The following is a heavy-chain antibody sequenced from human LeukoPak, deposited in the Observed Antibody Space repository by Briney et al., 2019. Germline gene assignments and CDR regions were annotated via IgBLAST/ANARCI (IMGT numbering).Heavy chain of an antibody. CDR3: TRVTSNIVAPGGFDY. CDR2: IRSKAYGGTT. D-gene: IGHD5-12*01. J-gene: IGHJ4*02. V-gene: IGHV3-49*04. CDR1: GFTFGDYA. Sequence: PGGSLRPSCTASGFTFGDYAMSWVRQAPGKGLEWVGFIRSKAYGGTTEYAASVKGRFTISRDDSKSIAYLQMNSLKTEDTAVYYCTRVTSNIVAPGGFDYWGQGTLVTVSS.